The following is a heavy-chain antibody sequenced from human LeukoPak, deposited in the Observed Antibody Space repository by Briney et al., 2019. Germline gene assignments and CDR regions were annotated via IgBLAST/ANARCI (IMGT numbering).Heavy chain of an antibody. J-gene: IGHJ4*02. Sequence: GGSLRLSCAASGFTFSSYGMHWVRQAPGKGLEWVAVIWYDGRNKYYADSVKGRFTISRDNSKTTPYLQMNSLRAEDTAVYYCTRGREWELRASLDYWGQGTLVTVSS. CDR1: GFTFSSYG. D-gene: IGHD1-26*01. CDR2: IWYDGRNK. V-gene: IGHV3-33*01. CDR3: TRGREWELRASLDY.